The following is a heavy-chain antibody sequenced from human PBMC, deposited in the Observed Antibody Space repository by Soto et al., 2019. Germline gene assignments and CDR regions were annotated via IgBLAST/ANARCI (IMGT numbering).Heavy chain of an antibody. V-gene: IGHV4-34*01. Sequence: QVQLQQWGAGLLKPSETLSLTCAVYGGSFSGYYWSWIRQPPGKGLEWIGEINHSGSTNYNPSLKSRVTISVDTSKNQFSLKLSSVTAADTAVSYCARGKSTVWGDGDYWGQGTLVTVSS. D-gene: IGHD4-17*01. CDR1: GGSFSGYY. CDR2: INHSGST. J-gene: IGHJ4*02. CDR3: ARGKSTVWGDGDY.